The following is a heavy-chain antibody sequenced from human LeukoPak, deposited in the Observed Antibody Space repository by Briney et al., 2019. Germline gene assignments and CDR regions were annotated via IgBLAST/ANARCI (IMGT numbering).Heavy chain of an antibody. CDR1: GFTFSSYS. V-gene: IGHV3-21*01. D-gene: IGHD4-17*01. Sequence: HPGGSLRLSCAASGFTFSSYSMNWVRQAPGKGLEWVSSISSSSSYIYYADSVKGRFTISRDNAKNSLYLQMNSLRAEDTAVYYCARTPLDDYGDYFDYWGQGTLVTVSS. CDR3: ARTPLDDYGDYFDY. J-gene: IGHJ4*02. CDR2: ISSSSSYI.